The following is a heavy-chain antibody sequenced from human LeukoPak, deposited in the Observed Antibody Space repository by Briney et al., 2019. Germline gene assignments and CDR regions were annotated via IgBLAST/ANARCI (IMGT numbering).Heavy chain of an antibody. CDR2: INPNSGGT. CDR3: ARGYYYDSSGPYNWFDP. V-gene: IGHV1-2*02. Sequence: ASVKVSCKASGYTFSGYYMHWVRQAPGQGLEWMGWINPNSGGTNYAQKFQGRVTMTRDTSISTAYMELSRLRSDDTAVYYCARGYYYDSSGPYNWFDPWGQGTLVTVSS. D-gene: IGHD3-22*01. J-gene: IGHJ5*02. CDR1: GYTFSGYY.